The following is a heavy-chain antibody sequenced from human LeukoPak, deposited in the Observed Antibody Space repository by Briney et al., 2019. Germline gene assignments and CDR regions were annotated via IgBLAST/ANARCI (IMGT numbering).Heavy chain of an antibody. Sequence: SETLSLTCTVSGGSISSYYWCWIRQPPGKGLEWIGYIYYSGSTNYNPSLKSRVTISVDTSKNQFSLKLSSVTAADTAVYYCARGYYDSSGQFDYWGQGTLVTVSS. D-gene: IGHD3-22*01. CDR3: ARGYYDSSGQFDY. CDR1: GGSISSYY. V-gene: IGHV4-59*08. J-gene: IGHJ4*02. CDR2: IYYSGST.